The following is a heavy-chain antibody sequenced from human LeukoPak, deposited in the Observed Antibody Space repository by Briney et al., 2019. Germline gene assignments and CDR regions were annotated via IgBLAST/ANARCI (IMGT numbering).Heavy chain of an antibody. CDR1: GGSISSFS. Sequence: SETLSLTCTVSGGSISSFSWNWIRQPAEKGLEWIRRMYTSGSTNYNPSLKSRVTMSVDTSKNQFSLKVNSVTAADTAVYYCAREVSLISSIGDWFDPWGQGILVTVSS. CDR2: MYTSGST. V-gene: IGHV4-4*07. J-gene: IGHJ5*02. D-gene: IGHD6-6*01. CDR3: AREVSLISSIGDWFDP.